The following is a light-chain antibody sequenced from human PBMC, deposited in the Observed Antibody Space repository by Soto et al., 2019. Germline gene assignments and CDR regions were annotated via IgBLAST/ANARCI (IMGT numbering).Light chain of an antibody. J-gene: IGKJ1*01. CDR2: EAS. V-gene: IGKV1-5*03. CDR3: QQYKSYPLT. Sequence: DIQMTPSPSTLSASVGDRVTITCRASQSISSWLGWYQQKPGKAHKLLIYEASSLESGVPSRFSGSGSGTEFTLTISSLQPDDFATDYCQQYKSYPLTFGQGTKVEIK. CDR1: QSISSW.